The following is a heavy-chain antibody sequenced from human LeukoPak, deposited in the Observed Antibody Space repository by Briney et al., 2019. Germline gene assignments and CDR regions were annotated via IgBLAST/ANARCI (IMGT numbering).Heavy chain of an antibody. J-gene: IGHJ4*02. CDR1: GGSISSGSYY. Sequence: SETLSLTCTVSGGSISSGSYYWSWIRQPAGKGLEWIGRIYTSGSTNYNPSLKSRVTISVDTSKNQFSLKLSSVTAADTAVYYRARGGAGYKNFDYWGQGTLVTVSS. CDR3: ARGGAGYKNFDY. V-gene: IGHV4-61*02. CDR2: IYTSGST. D-gene: IGHD5-24*01.